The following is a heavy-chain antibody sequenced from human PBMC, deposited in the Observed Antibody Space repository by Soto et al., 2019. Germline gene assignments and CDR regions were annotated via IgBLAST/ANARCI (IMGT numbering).Heavy chain of an antibody. CDR2: ISWDSGSI. V-gene: IGHV3-9*01. CDR1: GFTFDEYA. CDR3: AKIVARHSLVPVFDQ. D-gene: IGHD2-15*01. Sequence: EVQLVESGGGLDQPGRSLRLSCVTSGFTFDEYAVHWVRQAPGKGLEWVSGISWDSGSINYAASVRGRFTVSRDNAKNSLYLHMTSLRFEDTAFYYCAKIVARHSLVPVFDQWGQGALVTVSS. J-gene: IGHJ4*02.